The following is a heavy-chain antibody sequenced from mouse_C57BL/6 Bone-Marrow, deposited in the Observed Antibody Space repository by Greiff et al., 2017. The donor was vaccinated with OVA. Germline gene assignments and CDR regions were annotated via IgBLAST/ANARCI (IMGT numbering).Heavy chain of an antibody. V-gene: IGHV1-64*01. CDR1: GYTFTSYW. CDR3: ARGGGYYSWYAMDY. Sequence: QVQLQQPGAELVKPGASVKLSCKASGYTFTSYWMHWVKQRPGQGLEWIGMIHPNSGSTNYNEKFKSKATLTVDKSSSTAYMQLSSLTSEDSAVYYCARGGGYYSWYAMDYWGQGTSVTVSS. CDR2: IHPNSGST. J-gene: IGHJ4*01. D-gene: IGHD2-3*01.